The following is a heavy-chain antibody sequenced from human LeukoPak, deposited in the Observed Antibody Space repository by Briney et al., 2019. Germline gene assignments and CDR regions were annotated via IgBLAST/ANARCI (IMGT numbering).Heavy chain of an antibody. D-gene: IGHD2-8*01. CDR1: GYSFTNYG. CDR3: ARAAPRDCTNGICWVDY. Sequence: GASLKVSCKASGYSFTNYGLTWVRQAPGQGLEWMGWINANNGNTNYAQRLQGRVTMTIDTSTNTAYMELRSLRSDDTAVYYCARAAPRDCTNGICWVDYWGQGTLVTVSS. V-gene: IGHV1-18*01. CDR2: INANNGNT. J-gene: IGHJ4*02.